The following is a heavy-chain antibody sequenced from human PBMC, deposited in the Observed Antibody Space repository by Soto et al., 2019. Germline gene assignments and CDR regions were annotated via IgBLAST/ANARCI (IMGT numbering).Heavy chain of an antibody. V-gene: IGHV4-4*07. CDR1: GGSMSPFYY. D-gene: IGHD6-13*01. Sequence: QVQLQESGPGLVKPSETLSLTCTVSGGSMSPFYYWSWIRQPAGKGLEWIGRISTSGTTTYSPSLRSRVTLSLNTYNNHFSLRLNSVTAAETAVYYCASAFGSWNDFLGQGALVTVSS. CDR2: ISTSGTT. J-gene: IGHJ4*02. CDR3: ASAFGSWNDF.